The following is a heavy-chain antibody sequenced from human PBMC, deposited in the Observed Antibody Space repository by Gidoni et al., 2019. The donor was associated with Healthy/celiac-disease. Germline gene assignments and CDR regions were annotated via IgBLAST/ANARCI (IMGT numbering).Heavy chain of an antibody. J-gene: IGHJ4*02. CDR1: GFSLSNARMG. CDR3: ARIYYDDSSGYYIPRYFDY. CDR2: IFSNDEK. D-gene: IGHD3-22*01. Sequence: QVTLKESGPVLVKPTATLTLTCTVSGFSLSNARMGVSWIRQPPGKALEWLAHIFSNDEKSYSTSLKSSLTISKDTSKSQVVLTMTNMDPVDTATYYCARIYYDDSSGYYIPRYFDYWGQGTLVTVSS. V-gene: IGHV2-26*01.